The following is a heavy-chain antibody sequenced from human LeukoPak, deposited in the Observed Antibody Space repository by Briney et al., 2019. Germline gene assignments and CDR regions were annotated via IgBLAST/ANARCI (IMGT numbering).Heavy chain of an antibody. CDR1: GGTFSSYA. D-gene: IGHD3-22*01. CDR3: ASYYDSSGYYGFAFDI. Sequence: AASVKVSCKASGGTFSSYAISWVRQAPGQGLEWMGGLIPIFGTANYAQKFQGRVTITADKSTSTAYMELSSLRSEDTAVYYCASYYDSSGYYGFAFDIWGQGTMVTVSS. CDR2: LIPIFGTA. J-gene: IGHJ3*02. V-gene: IGHV1-69*06.